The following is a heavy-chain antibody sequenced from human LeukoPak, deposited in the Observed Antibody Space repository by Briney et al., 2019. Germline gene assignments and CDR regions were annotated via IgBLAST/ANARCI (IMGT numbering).Heavy chain of an antibody. J-gene: IGHJ5*02. CDR3: ARGKYYDILTGYFYWFDP. V-gene: IGHV4-59*01. CDR2: IYYSGST. D-gene: IGHD3-9*01. Sequence: SETLSLTCTVSGGSISSYYWSWIRQPPGKGLEWVGYIYYSGSTNYNPSLQSRVTISVDTSKNQFSLKLSSVTAADTAVYYCARGKYYDILTGYFYWFDPWGQGTLVTVSS. CDR1: GGSISSYY.